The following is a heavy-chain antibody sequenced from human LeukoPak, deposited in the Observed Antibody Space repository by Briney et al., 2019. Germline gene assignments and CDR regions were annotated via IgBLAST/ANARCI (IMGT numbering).Heavy chain of an antibody. D-gene: IGHD4-17*01. J-gene: IGHJ3*02. V-gene: IGHV1-69*13. Sequence: SVKVSCTASGGTFSSHAISWVRQAPGQGLEWMGGIIPIFGTANYAQKFQGRVTITADESTCTAYMELSSLRSEDTAVYYCARHMTTVTGDAFDIWGQGTMVTVSS. CDR1: GGTFSSHA. CDR3: ARHMTTVTGDAFDI. CDR2: IIPIFGTA.